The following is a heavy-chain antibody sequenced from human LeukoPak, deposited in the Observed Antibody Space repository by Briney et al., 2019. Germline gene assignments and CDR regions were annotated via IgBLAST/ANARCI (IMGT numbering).Heavy chain of an antibody. J-gene: IGHJ6*03. CDR1: GFTFSSYD. CDR2: IGTAGDT. D-gene: IGHD3-10*01. CDR3: AGGVQGVSYYYYYYMDV. V-gene: IGHV3-13*01. Sequence: PGGSLRVSCAASGFTFSSYDMHWVRQATGKGLEWVSAIGTAGDTYYPGSVKGRFTISRENAKNSLYLQMNSLRAGDTAVYYCAGGVQGVSYYYYYYMDVWGKGTTVTVSS.